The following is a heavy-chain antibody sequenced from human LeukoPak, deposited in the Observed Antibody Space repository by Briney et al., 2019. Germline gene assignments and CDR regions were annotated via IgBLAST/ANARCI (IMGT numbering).Heavy chain of an antibody. V-gene: IGHV3-23*01. J-gene: IGHJ4*02. Sequence: GGSLGLSCAASGFTFSSYAMSWVRQAPGKALEWVSAISGSGGSTYYADSVKGRFTISRDNSKNTLYLQMNSLRAEDTAVYYCAKRLRFLEWLSVDYYFDYWGQGTLVTVSS. CDR2: ISGSGGST. CDR1: GFTFSSYA. D-gene: IGHD3-3*01. CDR3: AKRLRFLEWLSVDYYFDY.